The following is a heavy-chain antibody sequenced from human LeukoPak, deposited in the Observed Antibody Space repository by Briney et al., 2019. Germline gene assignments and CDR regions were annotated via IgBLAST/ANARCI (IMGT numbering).Heavy chain of an antibody. CDR1: SGSISSGSYY. CDR3: ATTTFGVVPDSNWIES. CDR2: IYTSGST. D-gene: IGHD3-3*01. V-gene: IGHV4-61*02. Sequence: SETLSLTCTVSSGSISSGSYYWSWIRQPAGKGLEWIGRIYTSGSTNYNPSLKSRLTMSVDMSKNQFSLKMSSVTAADTAVYYCATTTFGVVPDSNWIESWGQGTLVTVSS. J-gene: IGHJ5*01.